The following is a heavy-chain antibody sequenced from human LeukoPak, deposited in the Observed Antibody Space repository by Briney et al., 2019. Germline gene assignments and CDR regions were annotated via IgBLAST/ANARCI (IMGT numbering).Heavy chain of an antibody. CDR1: GGSFSGYY. D-gene: IGHD1-7*01. V-gene: IGHV4-59*01. J-gene: IGHJ4*02. CDR3: ARAHWNYILDF. Sequence: SETLSLTCAVYGGSFSGYYWSLIRQPPGKGLEWIGYIYYSGSTNYNPSLKSRVTISADTSKNQFSLRLNSVTAADTAVYYCARAHWNYILDFWGQGTLVTVSS. CDR2: IYYSGST.